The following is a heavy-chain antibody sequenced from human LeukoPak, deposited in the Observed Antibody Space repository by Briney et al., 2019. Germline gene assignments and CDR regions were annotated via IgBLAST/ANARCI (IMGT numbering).Heavy chain of an antibody. Sequence: SETLSLTCAISGGSISSSNWWSWVRQPPGKGLERIGEIYHSGSTNYSPSLKSRVTISVDKSKNQFSLKVTSVTAADTAVYYCARVSSGSYYFDSWGQGTLVTVSS. J-gene: IGHJ4*02. CDR1: GGSISSSNW. D-gene: IGHD1-26*01. V-gene: IGHV4-4*02. CDR2: IYHSGST. CDR3: ARVSSGSYYFDS.